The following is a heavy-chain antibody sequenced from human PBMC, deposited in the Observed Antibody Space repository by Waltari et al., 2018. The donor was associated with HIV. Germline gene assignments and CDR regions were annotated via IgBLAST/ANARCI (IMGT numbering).Heavy chain of an antibody. D-gene: IGHD6-13*01. CDR3: VKEHQYSHTWYSYYGMDV. J-gene: IGHJ6*02. Sequence: EVQLLESGGGLAQPGGSLRPSCAAAGFTFSNYALSWVRLAPGKGLGWVSAISVSAYSTYYAESVKGRFTISRDNSKNKLYLQMNSLRAEDTAVYFCVKEHQYSHTWYSYYGMDVWGQGTTVTVSS. CDR2: ISVSAYST. CDR1: GFTFSNYA. V-gene: IGHV3-23*01.